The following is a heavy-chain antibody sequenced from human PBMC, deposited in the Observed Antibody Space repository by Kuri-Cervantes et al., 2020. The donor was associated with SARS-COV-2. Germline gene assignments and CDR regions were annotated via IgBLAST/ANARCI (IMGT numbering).Heavy chain of an antibody. CDR3: ARIRHYYDSSGYPTHPGYYGMDV. J-gene: IGHJ6*02. Sequence: ASVKVSCKVSGYTLTELSMHWVRQAPGKGLEWMGGFDPEDGETIYAQKFQGRVTMTEDTSTDTAYMELSSLRSEDTAVYYCARIRHYYDSSGYPTHPGYYGMDVWGQGTTVTVSS. D-gene: IGHD3-22*01. CDR2: FDPEDGET. V-gene: IGHV1-24*01. CDR1: GYTLTELS.